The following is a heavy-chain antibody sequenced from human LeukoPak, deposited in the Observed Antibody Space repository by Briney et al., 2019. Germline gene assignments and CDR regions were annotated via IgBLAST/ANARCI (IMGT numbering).Heavy chain of an antibody. CDR1: GGSISSSSYY. V-gene: IGHV4-39*07. CDR2: IYYSGST. D-gene: IGHD6-19*01. Sequence: SETLSLTCTVSGGSISSSSYYWGWIRQPPGKGLEWIGSIYYSGSTYYNPSLKSRVTISVDTSKNQFSLKLSSVTAADTAVYYCARELRGGSREQWLTQDYWGQGTLVTVSS. J-gene: IGHJ4*02. CDR3: ARELRGGSREQWLTQDY.